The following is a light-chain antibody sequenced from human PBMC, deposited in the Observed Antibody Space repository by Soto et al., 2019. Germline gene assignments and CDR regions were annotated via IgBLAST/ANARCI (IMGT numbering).Light chain of an antibody. Sequence: DLQMTQSPSSLSASVGDRVTITCRASQSISSYLNWYQQKPGKAPKLLISAASSLQSGVPSRFSGSGSGTDFTLTISCLQPEDFATYYCQQSYSTPLGFGQGTRLEIK. CDR1: QSISSY. CDR3: QQSYSTPLG. J-gene: IGKJ5*01. V-gene: IGKV1-39*01. CDR2: AAS.